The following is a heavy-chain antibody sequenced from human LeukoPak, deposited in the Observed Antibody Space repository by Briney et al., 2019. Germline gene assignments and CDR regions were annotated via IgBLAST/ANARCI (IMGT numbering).Heavy chain of an antibody. CDR3: ARDRGPTGYDLYDY. J-gene: IGHJ4*02. D-gene: IGHD5-12*01. CDR2: VKHDASEK. V-gene: IGHV3-7*01. Sequence: GGSLRLSCAASGFTFSSYWMAWVRQAPGKGLEWVANVKHDASEKYYVDSVKGRFTISRDNAQNSFYLQMNSLRAEDTAVYYCARDRGPTGYDLYDYWGQGTLVTVSS. CDR1: GFTFSSYW.